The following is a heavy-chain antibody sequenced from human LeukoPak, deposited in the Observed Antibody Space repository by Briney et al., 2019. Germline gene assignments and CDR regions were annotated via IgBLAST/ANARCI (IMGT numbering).Heavy chain of an antibody. CDR1: GYSISSGYY. CDR2: IYHSGST. CDR3: ARTSEGYCSGGSCWDFYYYMDV. J-gene: IGHJ6*03. D-gene: IGHD2-15*01. Sequence: ASETLSLTCTVSGYSISSGYYWGWIRQPPGKGLQWIGSIYHSGSTYYNPSLKSRVTISVDTSKNQFSLKLSSVTAADTAVYYCARTSEGYCSGGSCWDFYYYMDVWGKGTTVTVSS. V-gene: IGHV4-38-2*02.